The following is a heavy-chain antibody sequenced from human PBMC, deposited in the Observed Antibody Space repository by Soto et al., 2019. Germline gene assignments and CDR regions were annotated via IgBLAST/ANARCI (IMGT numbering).Heavy chain of an antibody. J-gene: IGHJ4*02. CDR3: AHRTSRQSNSGEIDY. CDR2: IYWDDDK. V-gene: IGHV2-5*02. D-gene: IGHD3-10*01. CDR1: GFSLSTSGVG. Sequence: SGPTLVNPTHTLTLTCTFSGFSLSTSGVGVGWIRQPPAKALEWLALIYWDDDKRYSPSLKSRLTITKDTSKNQGVLTMTNMDPVDTATYYWAHRTSRQSNSGEIDYWGQGTLVTVSS.